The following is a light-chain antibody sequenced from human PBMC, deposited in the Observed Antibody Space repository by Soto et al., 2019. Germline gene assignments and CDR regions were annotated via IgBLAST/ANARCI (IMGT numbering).Light chain of an antibody. CDR2: GAS. Sequence: EIVLTQSPATLSVSPGERATLSCRPSQSVSSNLAWYQQKPGQAHRLLIYGASTRATGIPARFSGRGSGTEFTLTISSLQSEDFAVYYCQQYNNWPPWTVGQGTKVDSK. V-gene: IGKV3-15*01. J-gene: IGKJ1*01. CDR1: QSVSSN. CDR3: QQYNNWPPWT.